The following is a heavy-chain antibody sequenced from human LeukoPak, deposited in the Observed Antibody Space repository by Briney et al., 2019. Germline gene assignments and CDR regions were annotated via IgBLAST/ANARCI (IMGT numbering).Heavy chain of an antibody. CDR2: INTNTGNP. CDR3: ARGLNYYDGSGYYFPFDY. D-gene: IGHD3-22*01. Sequence: ASVKVSCKASGYTFTSYTMNWVRPAPRQGLEWMGWINTNTGNPTYAPGFTGRFVFSLDTSVSTAYLQISSLKAEDTAVYYCARGLNYYDGSGYYFPFDYWGQGTLVTVSS. V-gene: IGHV7-4-1*02. CDR1: GYTFTSYT. J-gene: IGHJ4*02.